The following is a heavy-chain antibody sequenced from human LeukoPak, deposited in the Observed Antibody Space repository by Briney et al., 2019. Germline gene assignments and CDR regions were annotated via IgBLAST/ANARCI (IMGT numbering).Heavy chain of an antibody. Sequence: GASVKVSCKASGYAFTSYDTNWVRQATGQGLEWMGWMNPNSGNTGYAQKFQGRVTMTRNTSISTAYMELSSLRSEDTAVYYCARGLARTSMVTRGGVRFDYWGQGTLVTVSS. CDR1: GYAFTSYD. CDR3: ARGLARTSMVTRGGVRFDY. J-gene: IGHJ4*02. CDR2: MNPNSGNT. V-gene: IGHV1-8*02. D-gene: IGHD5-18*01.